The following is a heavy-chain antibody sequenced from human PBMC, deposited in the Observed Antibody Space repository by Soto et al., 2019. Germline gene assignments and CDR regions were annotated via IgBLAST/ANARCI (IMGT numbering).Heavy chain of an antibody. CDR1: GYTFTSYG. V-gene: IGHV1-18*01. D-gene: IGHD6-13*01. Sequence: ASVKVSCKASGYTFTSYGISWVRQAPGQGLEWMGWISAYNGNTNYAQKLQGRVTMTTDTSTSTAYMELRSLRSDDTAVYYCARARVGYSSSWINWFDPWGQVTLVTVSS. CDR2: ISAYNGNT. J-gene: IGHJ5*02. CDR3: ARARVGYSSSWINWFDP.